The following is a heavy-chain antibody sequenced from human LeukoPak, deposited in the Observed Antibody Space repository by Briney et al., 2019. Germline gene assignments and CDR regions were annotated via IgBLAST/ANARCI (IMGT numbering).Heavy chain of an antibody. CDR1: GYTFTSYD. Sequence: EASVKVSCKASGYTFTSYDINWVRQATGQGLEWMGWMNPNSGNTGYAQKFQGRVTMTRNTSISTAYMQLSSLRSEDTAVYYCARGHIVGATTEDYWGQGTLVTVSS. V-gene: IGHV1-8*01. CDR3: ARGHIVGATTEDY. CDR2: MNPNSGNT. J-gene: IGHJ4*02. D-gene: IGHD1-26*01.